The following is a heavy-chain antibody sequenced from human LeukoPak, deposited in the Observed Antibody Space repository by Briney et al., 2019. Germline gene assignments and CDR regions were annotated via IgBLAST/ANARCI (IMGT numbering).Heavy chain of an antibody. D-gene: IGHD3-22*01. Sequence: PSETLSLTCTVSGGSVSSGNYYWSWIRQPPGKGLEWIGYIYYSGDTNYNPSLKGRVTISVDTSKNQVSLKLSSVTAADTAVSYCAGDPSGYFNSWGQGTLVTVSS. CDR3: AGDPSGYFNS. J-gene: IGHJ5*01. V-gene: IGHV4-61*01. CDR1: GGSVSSGNYY. CDR2: IYYSGDT.